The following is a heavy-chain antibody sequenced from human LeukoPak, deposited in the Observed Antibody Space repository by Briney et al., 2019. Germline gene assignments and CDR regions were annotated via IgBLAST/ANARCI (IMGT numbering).Heavy chain of an antibody. Sequence: GGSLRLSCTASGFTFSSYAMSWVRQAPGKGLEWVSAISGSGGSTYYADSVKGRFTISRDNSKNTLYLQMNSLRAEDTAVYYCAKDGGRSSGWYNRPGDAFDIWGQGTMVTVSS. J-gene: IGHJ3*02. V-gene: IGHV3-23*01. CDR3: AKDGGRSSGWYNRPGDAFDI. CDR1: GFTFSSYA. CDR2: ISGSGGST. D-gene: IGHD6-19*01.